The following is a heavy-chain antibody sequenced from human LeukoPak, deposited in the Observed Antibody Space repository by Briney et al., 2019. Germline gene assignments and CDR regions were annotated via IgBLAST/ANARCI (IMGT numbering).Heavy chain of an antibody. Sequence: PSETLSLTCTVSGGSVSSGDYYWSWIRQPPGKGLEWIGYIYYSGSTNYNPSLKSRVTISVDTSKNQFSLKLSSVTAADTAVYYCARGYSFADSSGYYSSNWFDPWGQGTLVTVSS. CDR2: IYYSGST. D-gene: IGHD3-22*01. V-gene: IGHV4-61*08. CDR3: ARGYSFADSSGYYSSNWFDP. J-gene: IGHJ5*02. CDR1: GGSVSSGDYY.